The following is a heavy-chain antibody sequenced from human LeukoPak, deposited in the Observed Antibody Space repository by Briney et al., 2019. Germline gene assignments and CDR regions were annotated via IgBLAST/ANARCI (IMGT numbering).Heavy chain of an antibody. CDR3: AKDWRVNNTPNDF. V-gene: IGHV3-23*01. CDR1: TFTFSSYA. Sequence: GGSLRLSCAASTFTFSSYAMSWVRQAPGKGLEWVSAISAGADSTYYADSVRGRFTISRDNSKNTLYLHMDSLRVEDTAVYYCAKDWRVNNTPNDFWGQGTLVTVSS. J-gene: IGHJ4*02. CDR2: ISAGADST. D-gene: IGHD3-22*01.